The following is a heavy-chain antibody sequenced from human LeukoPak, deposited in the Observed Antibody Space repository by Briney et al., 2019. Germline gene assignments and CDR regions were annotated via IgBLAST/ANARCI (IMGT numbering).Heavy chain of an antibody. CDR2: IYTSGST. Sequence: SQTMSLTCTVSGGSISSGSYYWRWIRQPAGKGLEWIGRIYTSGSTNYNPSLKSRVTISVDTSKNQFSLKLSSVTAADTAVYYCARVRIAAAYDAFDIWGQGTMVTVSS. CDR3: ARVRIAAAYDAFDI. V-gene: IGHV4-61*02. J-gene: IGHJ3*02. D-gene: IGHD6-13*01. CDR1: GGSISSGSYY.